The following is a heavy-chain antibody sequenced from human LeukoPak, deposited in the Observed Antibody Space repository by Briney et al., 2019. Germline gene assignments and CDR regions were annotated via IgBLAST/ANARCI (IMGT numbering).Heavy chain of an antibody. CDR2: IRYDGSNK. J-gene: IGHJ4*02. D-gene: IGHD1-26*01. Sequence: PGGSLRLSCAASGFTFSSYGMHWVRQAPGKGLEWVAFIRYDGSNKYYADSVKGRFTISRDNSKNTLYLQMNSLRAEDRAVYYCAKVRELLLVNYFDYWGQGTLVTVSS. CDR1: GFTFSSYG. V-gene: IGHV3-30*02. CDR3: AKVRELLLVNYFDY.